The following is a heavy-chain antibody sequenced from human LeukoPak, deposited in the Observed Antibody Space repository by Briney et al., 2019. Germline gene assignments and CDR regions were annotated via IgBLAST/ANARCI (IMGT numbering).Heavy chain of an antibody. CDR3: ASGVPPSAYYPGDY. V-gene: IGHV3-30*03. CDR1: GFTFSSYG. D-gene: IGHD3-22*01. J-gene: IGHJ4*02. Sequence: GGSLRLSCAASGFTFSSYGMHWVRQAPGKGLEWVAVISYDGSNKYYADSVKGRFTISRDNSKNTLYLQMNSLRAEDTAVYYCASGVPPSAYYPGDYWGQGTLVTVSS. CDR2: ISYDGSNK.